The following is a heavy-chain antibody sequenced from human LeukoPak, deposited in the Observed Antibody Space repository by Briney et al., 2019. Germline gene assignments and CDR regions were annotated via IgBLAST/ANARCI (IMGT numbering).Heavy chain of an antibody. CDR2: INSDGSST. J-gene: IGHJ4*02. CDR1: GFTFSSYW. V-gene: IGHV3-74*01. Sequence: GGALRLSCAASGFTFSSYWMHWVRQAPGKGLVWVSRINSDGSSTSYADSVKGRCTMSRDNAKNTLYLQMNSLRAEDTAVYYCARAVGTAIAFGYWGQGTLVTVSS. D-gene: IGHD5-18*01. CDR3: ARAVGTAIAFGY.